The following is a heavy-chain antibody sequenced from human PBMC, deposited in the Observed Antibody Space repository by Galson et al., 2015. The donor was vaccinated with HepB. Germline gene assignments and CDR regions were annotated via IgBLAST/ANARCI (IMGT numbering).Heavy chain of an antibody. Sequence: SLRLSCAASGFTFSSYSMNWVRQAPGKGLEWVSSISSSSSYIYYADSVKGRFTISRDNAKNSLYLQMNSLRAEDTAVYYCARDANFGVVSDYYYYGMDVWGQGTTVTVSS. J-gene: IGHJ6*02. CDR2: ISSSSSYI. V-gene: IGHV3-21*01. D-gene: IGHD3-3*01. CDR1: GFTFSSYS. CDR3: ARDANFGVVSDYYYYGMDV.